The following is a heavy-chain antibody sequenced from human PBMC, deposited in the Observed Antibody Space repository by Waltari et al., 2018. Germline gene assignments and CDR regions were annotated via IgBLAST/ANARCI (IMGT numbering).Heavy chain of an antibody. CDR1: GFSVTSKY. J-gene: IGHJ3*01. CDR3: ESMTYHYDSDGLLTDVIDL. CDR2: LYSAGAT. D-gene: IGHD3-9*01. Sequence: DVQVVESGGGLVQPGGSLRLSCAASGFSVTSKYMNGVRQAPGKGLEWVSILYSAGATYYADSVQGRFTVSRDNFRNTLYLQMNSLRAEDTAVYYCESMTYHYDSDGLLTDVIDLWGQGTKVTVSS. V-gene: IGHV3-66*02.